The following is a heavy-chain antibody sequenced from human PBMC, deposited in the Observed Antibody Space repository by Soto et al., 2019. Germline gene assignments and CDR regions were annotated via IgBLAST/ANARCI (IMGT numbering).Heavy chain of an antibody. V-gene: IGHV3-30*18. CDR3: AKEQRSRHRRGRPDNSLLLWHPMPTKKDSNYYYYYGMDV. D-gene: IGHD3-10*01. CDR2: ISYDGSNK. CDR1: GFTFSSYG. J-gene: IGHJ6*02. Sequence: GGSLRLSCAASGFTFSSYGMHWVRQAPGKGLEWVAVISYDGSNKYYADSVKGRFTISRDNSKNTLYLQMNSLRAEDTAVYYCAKEQRSRHRRGRPDNSLLLWHPMPTKKDSNYYYYYGMDVWGQGTTVTVSS.